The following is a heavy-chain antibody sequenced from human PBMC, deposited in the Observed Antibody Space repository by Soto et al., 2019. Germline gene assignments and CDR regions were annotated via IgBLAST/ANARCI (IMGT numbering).Heavy chain of an antibody. CDR2: ISGSGVST. Sequence: EVQLLESGGGLVQPGGSLRLSCAASGFTLSSYAMSWVRQAPGKGLEWVSAISGSGVSTYYADSVKGRFTISRDISKNTLYLQMNSLRAEDTAVYYCAKALDQIRYFDWLPDWGQGTLVTVSS. V-gene: IGHV3-23*01. CDR3: AKALDQIRYFDWLPD. CDR1: GFTLSSYA. J-gene: IGHJ4*02. D-gene: IGHD3-9*01.